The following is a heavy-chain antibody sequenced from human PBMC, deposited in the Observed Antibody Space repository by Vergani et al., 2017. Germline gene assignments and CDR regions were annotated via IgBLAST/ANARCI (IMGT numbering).Heavy chain of an antibody. Sequence: QVQLVQSGAEVKKPGSSVKVSCKASGGPFSSYAISWVRQAPGQGLEWMGGIIPIFGTANYAQKFQGRVTITADESTSTAYMELSSLRSEDTAVYYCARSPRGQLLHGPDYYYYYMDVWGKGTTVTVSS. V-gene: IGHV1-69*01. CDR2: IIPIFGTA. CDR1: GGPFSSYA. CDR3: ARSPRGQLLHGPDYYYYYMDV. J-gene: IGHJ6*03. D-gene: IGHD2-2*01.